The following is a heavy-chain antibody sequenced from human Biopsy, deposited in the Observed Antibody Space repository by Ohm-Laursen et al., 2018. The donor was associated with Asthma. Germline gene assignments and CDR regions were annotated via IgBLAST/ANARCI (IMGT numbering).Heavy chain of an antibody. CDR3: ARDVSFGRFLEWSSGMDV. D-gene: IGHD3-3*01. V-gene: IGHV4-30-2*06. CDR2: IYRNGDT. CDR1: GDSIDSGDYS. Sequence: TLSLTCGVSGDSIDSGDYSWTWVRQSPGVGLEWIGYIYRNGDTYSNPTLKNRVTISIDRSKNQFSLRLRSVTAADTAVYYCARDVSFGRFLEWSSGMDVWGQGTTVTVSS. J-gene: IGHJ6*02.